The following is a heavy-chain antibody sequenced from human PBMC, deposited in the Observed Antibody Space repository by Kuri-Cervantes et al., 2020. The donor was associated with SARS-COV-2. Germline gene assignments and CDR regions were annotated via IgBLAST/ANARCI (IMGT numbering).Heavy chain of an antibody. V-gene: IGHV1-8*01. Sequence: ASVKVSCKASGYTFTSYDINWVRQATGQGLEWMGWMNPNRGNTGYAQKFQGRVTMTRNTSIRTAYMELSSLRSEDTAVYYCARVRTAFSGWVLSRAKRIDDYWGQGTLVTVSS. CDR3: ARVRTAFSGWVLSRAKRIDDY. D-gene: IGHD6-19*01. CDR1: GYTFTSYD. J-gene: IGHJ4*02. CDR2: MNPNRGNT.